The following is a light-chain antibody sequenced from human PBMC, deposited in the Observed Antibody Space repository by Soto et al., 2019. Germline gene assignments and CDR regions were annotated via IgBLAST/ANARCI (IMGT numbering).Light chain of an antibody. V-gene: IGLV2-23*02. CDR3: CSYASSSIYV. J-gene: IGLJ1*01. CDR2: EVS. CDR1: SSEVGSYNL. Sequence: QSALTRPASVSGSPGQSITISCTGTSSEVGSYNLVSWYQQHPGKAPKLMIYEVSKRPSGVSNRFSGSKSGNTASLTISGLQAEDEADYYCCSYASSSIYVFGTGTKVTVL.